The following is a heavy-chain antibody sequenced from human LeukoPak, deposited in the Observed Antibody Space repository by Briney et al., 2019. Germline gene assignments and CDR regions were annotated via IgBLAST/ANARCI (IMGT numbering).Heavy chain of an antibody. CDR1: GFTFDDYA. D-gene: IGHD1-7*01. V-gene: IGHV3-23*01. CDR2: ISGSGGST. J-gene: IGHJ2*01. CDR3: ATWGTSWYFDL. Sequence: GRSLRLSCAASGFTFDDYAMHWVRQAPGKGLEWVSGISGSGGSTYYADSVKGRFTISRDNSKNTLYLQMNSLRAEDTAVYYCATWGTSWYFDLWGRGTLVTVSS.